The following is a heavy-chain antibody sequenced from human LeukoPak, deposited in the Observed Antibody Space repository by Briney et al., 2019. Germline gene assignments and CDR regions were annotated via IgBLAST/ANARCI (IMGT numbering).Heavy chain of an antibody. D-gene: IGHD1-20*01. J-gene: IGHJ4*02. V-gene: IGHV3-53*01. CDR2: IYSGGNT. Sequence: GGSLRLSCTVSGFTVSSNSWSWVRQAPGKGLEWVSFIYSGGNTHYSDSVKGRFTISRDNSKNTLYLQMNSLRAEDTAVYYCAKGPITGTLDYWGQGTLVTVSS. CDR3: AKGPITGTLDY. CDR1: GFTVSSNS.